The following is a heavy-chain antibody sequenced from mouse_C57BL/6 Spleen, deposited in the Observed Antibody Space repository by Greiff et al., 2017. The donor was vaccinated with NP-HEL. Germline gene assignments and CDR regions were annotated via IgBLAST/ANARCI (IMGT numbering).Heavy chain of an antibody. Sequence: DVKLQESGAELVRPGASVKLSCTASGFNIKDDYMHWVKQRPEQGLEWIGWIDPENGDTEYASKFQGKATITADTSSNTAYLQLSSLTSEDTAVYYCTTYDYDVGWFAYWGQGTLVTVSA. CDR3: TTYDYDVGWFAY. CDR1: GFNIKDDY. D-gene: IGHD2-4*01. J-gene: IGHJ3*01. CDR2: IDPENGDT. V-gene: IGHV14-4*01.